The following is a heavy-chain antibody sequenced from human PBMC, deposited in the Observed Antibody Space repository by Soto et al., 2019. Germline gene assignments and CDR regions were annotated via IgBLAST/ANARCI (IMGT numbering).Heavy chain of an antibody. Sequence: QVHLQESGPGLVKPSETLSLTCSVSNDSIRSDNCWSWVRQPPGKGLEWIGEIFHSGSSNNNPSLKSRVTLSVDKTKNEFSLKLTSVTAADTAVYYCARRLFVRGTLGYYDYWGQGTLVTVSS. J-gene: IGHJ4*02. CDR1: NDSIRSDNC. CDR3: ARRLFVRGTLGYYDY. CDR2: IFHSGSS. D-gene: IGHD3-10*02. V-gene: IGHV4-4*02.